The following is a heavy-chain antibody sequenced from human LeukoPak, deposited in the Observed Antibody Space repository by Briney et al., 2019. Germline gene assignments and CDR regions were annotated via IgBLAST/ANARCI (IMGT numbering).Heavy chain of an antibody. CDR2: INPNSGDT. V-gene: IGHV1-2*06. CDR3: ARGLGXSSGXXSNXFDX. CDR1: RYTFTDYY. D-gene: IGHD3-22*01. Sequence: ASVKVSCKASRYTFTDYYVHWVRQAPGQGLEWMGRINPNSGDTNFAQKFQGRVTMTRDTSISTADMELSRLRSDDTAVYYCARGLGXSSGXXSNXFDXWGXXTXXXVSS. J-gene: IGHJ5*02.